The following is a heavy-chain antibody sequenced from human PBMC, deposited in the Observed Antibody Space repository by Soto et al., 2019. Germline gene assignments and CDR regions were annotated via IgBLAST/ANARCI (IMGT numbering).Heavy chain of an antibody. Sequence: LALTCTVSGGSISSYYWSWIRQPPGKGLEWMGYIYYRGSSNYNPSLKGRVTISVDTSKNQFSLKLSSVTAAETAVYYCAIMASGYYYDCSGYYRARGPAKTFDSWGQGTLVTVSS. D-gene: IGHD3-22*01. V-gene: IGHV4-59*01. J-gene: IGHJ5*01. CDR2: IYYRGSS. CDR1: GGSISSYY. CDR3: AIMASGYYYDCSGYYRARGPAKTFDS.